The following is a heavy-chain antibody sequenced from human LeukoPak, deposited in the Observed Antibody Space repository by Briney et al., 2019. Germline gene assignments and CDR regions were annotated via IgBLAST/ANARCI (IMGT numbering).Heavy chain of an antibody. CDR1: GGSISSSSYY. D-gene: IGHD3-3*01. J-gene: IGHJ4*02. V-gene: IGHV4-39*07. Sequence: PSETLSLTCTVSGGSISSSSYYWGWIRQPPGKGLEWIGSIHYSGSTYYNPSLKSRVTISVDTSKNQFSLKLSSVTAADTAVYYCARNYYDFWSGYLSPGLFDYWGQGTLVTVSS. CDR3: ARNYYDFWSGYLSPGLFDY. CDR2: IHYSGST.